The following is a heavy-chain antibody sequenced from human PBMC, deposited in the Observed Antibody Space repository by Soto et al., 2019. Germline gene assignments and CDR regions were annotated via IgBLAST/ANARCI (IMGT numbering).Heavy chain of an antibody. CDR2: ISAYNGNT. D-gene: IGHD3-22*01. Sequence: ASVKASCKASGYTFTNFGISWVRQAPGQGLEWMGWISAYNGNTNYAQNFQGRVTMTTDTSKNTLYLQMNSLRAEDTAVYYCARGVYYYDIGYYWGQGTLVTVSS. V-gene: IGHV1-18*01. J-gene: IGHJ4*02. CDR3: ARGVYYYDIGYY. CDR1: GYTFTNFG.